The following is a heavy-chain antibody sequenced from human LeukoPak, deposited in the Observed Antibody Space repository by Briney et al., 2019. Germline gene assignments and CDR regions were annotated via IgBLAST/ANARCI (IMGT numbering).Heavy chain of an antibody. CDR3: ARGKYYSSASRYFMDYWFDP. CDR2: VSGSGGGT. D-gene: IGHD2-2*01. J-gene: IGHJ5*02. V-gene: IGHV3-23*01. Sequence: GGSLRLSCAASGFTFSSYAMSWVRQAPGKGLEWVSTVSGSGGGTYYADSVKGRFTISRDNSKNTLYLQMNGLRAEDTAVYYCARGKYYSSASRYFMDYWFDPWGQGTLVTVSS. CDR1: GFTFSSYA.